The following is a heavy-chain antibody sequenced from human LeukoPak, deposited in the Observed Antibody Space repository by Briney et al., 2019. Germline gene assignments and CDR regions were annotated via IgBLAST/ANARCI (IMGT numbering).Heavy chain of an antibody. V-gene: IGHV1-69*13. D-gene: IGHD5-18*01. Sequence: ASVKVSCKASGGTFSSYAISWVRQAPGQGLEWMGGIIPIFGTANYAQKFQGRVTITADESTSTAYMELSSLRSEDTAVYYCARTGGYSYGHANWGQGTLVTDSS. CDR1: GGTFSSYA. CDR2: IIPIFGTA. CDR3: ARTGGYSYGHAN. J-gene: IGHJ4*02.